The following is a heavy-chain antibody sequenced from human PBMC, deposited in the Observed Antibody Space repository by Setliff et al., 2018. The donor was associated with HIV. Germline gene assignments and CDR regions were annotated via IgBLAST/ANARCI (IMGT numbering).Heavy chain of an antibody. V-gene: IGHV1-69*11. CDR3: ARGGGSNGYFFDS. CDR1: GGTFSSYA. Sequence: SVKVSCKASGGTFSSYAISWVRQAPGQGLEWMGKIIPLLDRTHYVQKFQGRVTFSAGESTTTAYMELRSLKYEDAAVYYCARGGGSNGYFFDSWGQGTLVTVSS. CDR2: IIPLLDRT. J-gene: IGHJ4*02. D-gene: IGHD3-22*01.